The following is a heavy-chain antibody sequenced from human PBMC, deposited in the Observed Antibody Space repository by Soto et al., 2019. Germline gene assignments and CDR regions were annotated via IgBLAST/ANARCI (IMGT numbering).Heavy chain of an antibody. CDR2: IIPIFGTA. D-gene: IGHD1-7*01. V-gene: IGHV1-69*13. J-gene: IGHJ4*02. Sequence: SVKVSCKASGGTFSSYAISWVRQAPGQGLEWMGGIIPIFGTANYAQKFQGRVTITADESTSTAYMELSSLRSEDTAVYYCARGRNWNYVSYFDYWGQGTLVTVSS. CDR3: ARGRNWNYVSYFDY. CDR1: GGTFSSYA.